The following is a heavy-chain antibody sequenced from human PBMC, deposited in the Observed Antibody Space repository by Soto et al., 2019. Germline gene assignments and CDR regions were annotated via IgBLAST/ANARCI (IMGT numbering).Heavy chain of an antibody. CDR3: ARDWVGFDH. D-gene: IGHD2-15*01. Sequence: KFQGRVTITRDTSASTAYMELSSLRSEDTAVYYCARDWVGFDHWGQGTLVTVSS. V-gene: IGHV1-3*01. J-gene: IGHJ4*02.